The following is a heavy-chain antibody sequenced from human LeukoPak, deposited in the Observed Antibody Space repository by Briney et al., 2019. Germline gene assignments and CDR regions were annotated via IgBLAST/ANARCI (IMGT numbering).Heavy chain of an antibody. CDR2: ISWNSGSI. CDR3: AKDLGIAVAGEYFDY. J-gene: IGHJ4*02. CDR1: GFTFDDYA. Sequence: PGGSLRLSCAASGFTFDDYAMHWVRQAPGKGLEWVSGISWNSGSIGYADSVKGRFTISRDNAKNSLYLQMNSLRAEDTALYYSAKDLGIAVAGEYFDYWGQGTLVTVSS. V-gene: IGHV3-9*01. D-gene: IGHD6-19*01.